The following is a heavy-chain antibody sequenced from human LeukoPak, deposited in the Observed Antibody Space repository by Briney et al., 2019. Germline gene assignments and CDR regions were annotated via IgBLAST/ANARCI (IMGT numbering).Heavy chain of an antibody. CDR2: IYSGGST. V-gene: IGHV3-66*01. CDR3: AKDPRIAARPPTEFDY. J-gene: IGHJ4*02. Sequence: PGGSLRLSCAASGFTVSSNYMSWVRQAPGRGLEWVSVIYSGGSTYYADSVKGRFTISRDNSKNTLYLQMNSLRAEDTAVYYCAKDPRIAARPPTEFDYWGQGTLVTVSS. D-gene: IGHD6-6*01. CDR1: GFTVSSNY.